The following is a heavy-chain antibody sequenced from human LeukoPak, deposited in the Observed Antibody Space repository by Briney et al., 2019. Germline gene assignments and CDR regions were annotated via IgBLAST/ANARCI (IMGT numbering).Heavy chain of an antibody. CDR3: AKDPGYDSSGYYSHY. D-gene: IGHD3-22*01. CDR1: GFTFSSYA. V-gene: IGHV3-30-3*01. J-gene: IGHJ4*02. Sequence: GGSLRLSCAASGFTFSSYAMHWVRQAPGKGLEWVAVISYDGSNKYYADSVKGRFTISRDNSKNTLYLQMNSLRAEDTAVYYCAKDPGYDSSGYYSHYWGQGTLVTVSS. CDR2: ISYDGSNK.